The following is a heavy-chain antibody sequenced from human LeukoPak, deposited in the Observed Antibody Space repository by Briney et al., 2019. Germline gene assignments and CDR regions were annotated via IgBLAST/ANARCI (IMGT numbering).Heavy chain of an antibody. CDR1: GFTFRGSA. Sequence: GGSLKLSCAASGFTFRGSAMHWVRQASGKGLEWVGRIRSKANSYATAYAASVKGRFTISRDDSKNTAYLQMNSLKTEDTAVYYCTRQGGIAVAGSFDYWGQGTLVTVSS. D-gene: IGHD6-19*01. J-gene: IGHJ4*02. CDR3: TRQGGIAVAGSFDY. CDR2: IRSKANSYAT. V-gene: IGHV3-73*01.